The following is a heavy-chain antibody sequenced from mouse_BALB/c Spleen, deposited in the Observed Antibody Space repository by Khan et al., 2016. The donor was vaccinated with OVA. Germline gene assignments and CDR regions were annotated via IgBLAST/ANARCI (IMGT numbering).Heavy chain of an antibody. V-gene: IGHV3-2*02. CDR2: ISYSGST. Sequence: EVQLQESGPGLVKPSQSLSLTCTVNGYSITSNYAWNWIRQFPENKLEWMGYISYSGSTNYNPFLKSRLSITRDTSKNQFFLLLHSVTTEDSATYYCARGNYYGYALDYWGQGTSGTVSS. D-gene: IGHD1-1*01. CDR1: GYSITSNYA. J-gene: IGHJ4*01. CDR3: ARGNYYGYALDY.